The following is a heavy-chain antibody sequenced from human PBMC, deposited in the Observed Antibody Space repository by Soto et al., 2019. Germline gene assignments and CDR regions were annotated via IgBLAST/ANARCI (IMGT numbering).Heavy chain of an antibody. CDR1: GYTFTSYG. CDR3: AIGGIAVAAHVTHYYGMDV. V-gene: IGHV1-18*01. D-gene: IGHD6-19*01. Sequence: QVQLVQSGAEVKKPGASVKVSCKASGYTFTSYGISWVRQAPGQGLEWMGWISAYSGNTNYAQKLQGRVTMTTDTSTSTAYMELRSLSSDDTAVYYCAIGGIAVAAHVTHYYGMDVWGQGTTVTVSS. CDR2: ISAYSGNT. J-gene: IGHJ6*02.